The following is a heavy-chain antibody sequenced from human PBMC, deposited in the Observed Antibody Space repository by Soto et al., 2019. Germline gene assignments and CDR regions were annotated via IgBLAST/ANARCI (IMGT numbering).Heavy chain of an antibody. CDR1: GGTFSSYA. Sequence: SVKVSCKASGGTFSSYAISWVRQAPGQGLEWMGGIIPIFGTANYAQKFQGRVTVTRDTSITTVYMELSNLRSDDTAVYYCAREGGSETLQPSYNWFDTWGQGTLVTVSS. D-gene: IGHD6-25*01. CDR3: AREGGSETLQPSYNWFDT. V-gene: IGHV1-69*05. J-gene: IGHJ5*02. CDR2: IIPIFGTA.